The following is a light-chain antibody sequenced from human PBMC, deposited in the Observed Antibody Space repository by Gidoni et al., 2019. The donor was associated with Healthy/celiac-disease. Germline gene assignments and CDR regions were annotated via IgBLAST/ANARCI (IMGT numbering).Light chain of an antibody. V-gene: IGLV2-14*01. J-gene: IGLJ2*01. CDR2: EVS. Sequence: QSALTQPASVSGSPGQSITISCTGTSSDVGGYNYVSCYQQHPVKAPKLMIYEVSNRPSGVSNRFSGSKSGNTASLTISGLQAEDEADYYCSSYTSSSTVVFGGGTKLTVL. CDR1: SSDVGGYNY. CDR3: SSYTSSSTVV.